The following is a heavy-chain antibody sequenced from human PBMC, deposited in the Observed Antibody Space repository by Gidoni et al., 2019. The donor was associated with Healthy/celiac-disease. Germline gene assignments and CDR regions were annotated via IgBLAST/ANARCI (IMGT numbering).Heavy chain of an antibody. CDR3: AKDRRGSGRPSFDY. D-gene: IGHD3-10*01. CDR2: ISGSGGST. CDR1: GFPFSIYS. Sequence: EVQLLESGGGLVQPGGSLRLSCAASGFPFSIYSMSWVRQAPGKGLEWVSAISGSGGSTYYGDTVKGRFTSSRDNSKNTLYLQMNSLRAEDTAVYYCAKDRRGSGRPSFDYWGQGTLVTVSS. V-gene: IGHV3-23*01. J-gene: IGHJ4*02.